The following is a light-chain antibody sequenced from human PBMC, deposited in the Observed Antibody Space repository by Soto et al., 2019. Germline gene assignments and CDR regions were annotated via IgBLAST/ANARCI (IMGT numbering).Light chain of an antibody. V-gene: IGKV1-39*01. CDR1: QSISRY. Sequence: DIQMTQSPSSLSASVGDRVTITCRASQSISRYLNWYQHKPGKAPNLLIYAASSLQSGVPSRFSGSGSGTDFTLTIGGLQPEDFATYYCQQSYSFWTFGQGTKV. J-gene: IGKJ1*01. CDR2: AAS. CDR3: QQSYSFWT.